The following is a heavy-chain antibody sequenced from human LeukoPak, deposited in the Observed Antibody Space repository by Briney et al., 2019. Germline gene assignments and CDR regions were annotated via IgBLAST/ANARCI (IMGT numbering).Heavy chain of an antibody. CDR3: ARISGNGPDAFDI. CDR2: IYTSGST. CDR1: GGSISSYY. J-gene: IGHJ3*02. Sequence: SETLSLTCSVSGGSISSYYWNWFRQPAGKGLEWIGRIYTSGSTRSNPSLKSRVTMSVDMSKNQISLKVTSVTAADTAMYYCARISGNGPDAFDIWGQGTMVTVSS. V-gene: IGHV4-4*07. D-gene: IGHD1-1*01.